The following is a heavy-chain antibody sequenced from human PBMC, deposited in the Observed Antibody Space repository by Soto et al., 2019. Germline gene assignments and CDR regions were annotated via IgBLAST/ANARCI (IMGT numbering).Heavy chain of an antibody. J-gene: IGHJ4*02. CDR1: GGSISSSRYY. Sequence: QLQLQESGPGLVKPSETLSLTCTVSGGSISSSRYYWGWIRQPPGKGLEWIGSIYYSGSTYYNPSLKSRVTISVDTSKNRFSLKLSSVAAADSAVYYCARHYSSSWYLLYYFDYWGQGTLVTVFS. V-gene: IGHV4-39*01. D-gene: IGHD6-13*01. CDR3: ARHYSSSWYLLYYFDY. CDR2: IYYSGST.